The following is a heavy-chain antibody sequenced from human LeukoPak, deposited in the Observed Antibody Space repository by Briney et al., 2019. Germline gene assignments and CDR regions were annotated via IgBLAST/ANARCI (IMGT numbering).Heavy chain of an antibody. J-gene: IGHJ4*02. V-gene: IGHV1-69*04. CDR3: ARVPTSGSYGFDY. Sequence: PGASVKVSCKASGGTFSSYAISWVRQAPGQGLEWMGRIIPILGIANYAQKFQGRVTITADKSTSTAYMELSSLRSEDTAVYYCARVPTSGSYGFDYWGQGTLATVSS. CDR2: IIPILGIA. CDR1: GGTFSSYA. D-gene: IGHD1-26*01.